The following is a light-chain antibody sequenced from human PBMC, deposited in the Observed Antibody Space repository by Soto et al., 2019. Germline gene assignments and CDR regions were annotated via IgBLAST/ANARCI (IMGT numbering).Light chain of an antibody. CDR2: EVS. CDR3: SSYTTSSPCV. J-gene: IGLJ1*01. V-gene: IGLV2-14*01. CDR1: SSDVGGYKY. Sequence: QSVLTQHASVSGSPGQSITISCTGTSSDVGGYKYVSWYQQYPGKAPNLMIYEVSNRPSGVSNRFSGSKSGNTAPLTISGLQAEDEDDYYCSSYTTSSPCVFGTGTKVTVL.